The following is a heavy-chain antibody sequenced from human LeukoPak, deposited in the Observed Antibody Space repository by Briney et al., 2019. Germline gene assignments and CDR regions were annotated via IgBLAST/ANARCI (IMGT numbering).Heavy chain of an antibody. J-gene: IGHJ5*02. CDR1: GFIFSDYW. V-gene: IGHV3-7*01. Sequence: GGSLRLSCEASGFIFSDYWMTWVRQAPGKGLEWVANIKYDGSEKYCVDSLKGRFTIARDNAKNSPYLEMNSLRAEDTAIYYCARARQRLGVSNWFDPWGQGTLVAVSS. CDR3: ARARQRLGVSNWFDP. CDR2: IKYDGSEK. D-gene: IGHD6-25*01.